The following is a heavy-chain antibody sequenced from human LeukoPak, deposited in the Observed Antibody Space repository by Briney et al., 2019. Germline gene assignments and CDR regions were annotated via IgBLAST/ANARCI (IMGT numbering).Heavy chain of an antibody. CDR2: IHPADSIT. CDR1: GYTFTTYL. CDR3: ARKYSGYDY. V-gene: IGHV5-51*01. D-gene: IGHD5-12*01. Sequence: GASLKISCKGSGYTFTTYLIGWVRQIPGKGLEWMGIIHPADSITTYSPSFQGHVTISADKSINTAYLQWSSLKVSDTAIYYCARKYSGYDYWGQGTLVTVSS. J-gene: IGHJ4*02.